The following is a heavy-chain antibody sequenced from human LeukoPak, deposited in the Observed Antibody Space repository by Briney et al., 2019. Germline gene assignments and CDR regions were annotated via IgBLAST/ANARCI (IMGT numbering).Heavy chain of an antibody. CDR3: ARLTSGSYSFYYYLGV. Sequence: SETLSLTCTVSGGSINGYYWSWIRQPPGKGLEWIGYIYYSGSTNYNPSLKSRVTLSVDTSKNQFSLKLTSVTAADTAVYYCARLTSGSYSFYYYLGVWGKGTTVTVSS. CDR1: GGSINGYY. V-gene: IGHV4-59*01. CDR2: IYYSGST. J-gene: IGHJ6*03. D-gene: IGHD1-26*01.